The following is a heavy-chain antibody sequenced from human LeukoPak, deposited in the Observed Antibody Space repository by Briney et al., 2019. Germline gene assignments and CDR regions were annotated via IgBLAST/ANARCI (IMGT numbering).Heavy chain of an antibody. D-gene: IGHD3-22*01. V-gene: IGHV3-33*01. CDR2: IWYDGSTK. CDR1: GFTFSSYG. Sequence: PGGSLRLSCAASGFTFSSYGMHWVRQAPGKGLEWVAVIWYDGSTKYYADSVKGRFTISRDNSKNTLYLQMNSLRAEDTAVYYCARERYYYDSSGYHFYYYGMDVWGQGTTVTVSS. J-gene: IGHJ6*02. CDR3: ARERYYYDSSGYHFYYYGMDV.